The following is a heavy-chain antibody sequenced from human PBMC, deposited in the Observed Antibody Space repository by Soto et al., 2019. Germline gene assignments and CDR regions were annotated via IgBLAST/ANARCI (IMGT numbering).Heavy chain of an antibody. J-gene: IGHJ4*02. D-gene: IGHD5-18*01. CDR1: GGTFSSYA. CDR3: ARGGYRYGPPGDFDY. Sequence: SVKVSCKASGGTFSSYAISWVRQAPGQGLEWMGGIIPIFGTANYAQKFQGRVTITADESTSTAYMELSSLRSEDTAVYYCARGGYRYGPPGDFDYWGQGTLVTVSS. CDR2: IIPIFGTA. V-gene: IGHV1-69*13.